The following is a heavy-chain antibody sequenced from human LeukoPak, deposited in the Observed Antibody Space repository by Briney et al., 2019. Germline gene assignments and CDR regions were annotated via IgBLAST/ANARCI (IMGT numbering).Heavy chain of an antibody. CDR1: GFTASSYY. CDR2: FYVGGPT. Sequence: GGSLRLSCAASGFTASSYYMNWVRQAPGKGLEWVSVFYVGGPTYYADSVQGRFTISRDNSKNTVDLQMSSLRPEDTAVYYCARGAGWNFYEYWGHGTLVTVSS. CDR3: ARGAGWNFYEY. J-gene: IGHJ4*01. D-gene: IGHD6-19*01. V-gene: IGHV3-53*05.